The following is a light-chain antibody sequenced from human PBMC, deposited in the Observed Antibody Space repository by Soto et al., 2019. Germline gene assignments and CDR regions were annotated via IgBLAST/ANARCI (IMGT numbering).Light chain of an antibody. V-gene: IGKV1-5*01. Sequence: IQMTPSPSTLSAFVGDRVTITCRASQSISWWLAWYQQKPGKAPKLLIYAASSLQSGVPSRFSGRGSGTNFTLTISSLQPEDFATYYCIQDFISPLTVGQGTKVDIK. CDR1: QSISWW. J-gene: IGKJ1*01. CDR2: AAS. CDR3: IQDFISPLT.